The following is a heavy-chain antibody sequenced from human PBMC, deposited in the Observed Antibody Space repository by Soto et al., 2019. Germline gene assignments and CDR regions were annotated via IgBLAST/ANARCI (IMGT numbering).Heavy chain of an antibody. CDR2: INHSGST. CDR3: AMSSGYCSSTSCSKNFDY. D-gene: IGHD2-2*01. CDR1: GGSFSGYY. V-gene: IGHV4-34*01. Sequence: SETLSLTCAFYGGSFSGYYWSLIRQPPGKGLEWIGEINHSGSTNYNPSLKSRVTISVDTSKNQFSLKLSSVTAADTAVYYCAMSSGYCSSTSCSKNFDYWGQGTLVTVSS. J-gene: IGHJ4*02.